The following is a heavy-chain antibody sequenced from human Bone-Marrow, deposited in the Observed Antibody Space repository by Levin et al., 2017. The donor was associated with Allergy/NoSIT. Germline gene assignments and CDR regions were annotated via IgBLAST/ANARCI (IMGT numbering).Heavy chain of an antibody. D-gene: IGHD3-3*01. CDR3: ARGRVSGWDPVGWFDP. CDR1: GYTFTSYG. Sequence: GESLKISCKASGYTFTSYGISWVRQAPGQGLEWMGWISAYNGNTNYAQKLQGRVTMTTDTSTSTAYMELRSLRSDDTAVYYCARGRVSGWDPVGWFDPWGQGTLVTVSS. V-gene: IGHV1-18*01. CDR2: ISAYNGNT. J-gene: IGHJ5*02.